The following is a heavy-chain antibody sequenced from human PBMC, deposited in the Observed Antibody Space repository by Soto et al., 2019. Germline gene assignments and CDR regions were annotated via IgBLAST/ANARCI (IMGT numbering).Heavy chain of an antibody. CDR3: ARGDWPTQTDV. Sequence: QVQLQESGPGLVKPSQTLSLTCTVSGGSISGGTYYWSWIRQPPGQGLEWIGYIYFSGSTYYNPSLKSRVIISVDTSKNQFSLRLSSVTAADTAVYYCARGDWPTQTDVWGQGTTVTVSS. V-gene: IGHV4-31*03. D-gene: IGHD2-21*01. J-gene: IGHJ6*02. CDR1: GGSISGGTYY. CDR2: IYFSGST.